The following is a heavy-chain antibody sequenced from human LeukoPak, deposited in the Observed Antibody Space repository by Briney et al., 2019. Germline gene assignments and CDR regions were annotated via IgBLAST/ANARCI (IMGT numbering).Heavy chain of an antibody. CDR2: VHYSGTN. J-gene: IGHJ4*01. V-gene: IGHV4-59*08. D-gene: IGHD1-26*01. CDR1: GGSISYYF. CDR3: VRQKAVSADFEY. Sequence: SETLSLTCTVSGGSISYYFWSWFRQSPGKGLEWIGSVHYSGTNTYNPSLESRLSMSVDTSKNQFSLTLNSATAADTAVYYCVRQKAVSADFEYWGQGTLVTVAS.